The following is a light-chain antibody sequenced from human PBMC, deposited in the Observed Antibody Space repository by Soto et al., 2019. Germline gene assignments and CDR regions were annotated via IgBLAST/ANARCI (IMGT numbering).Light chain of an antibody. V-gene: IGKV3-20*01. CDR2: ATS. J-gene: IGKJ2*03. CDR3: QQYGNSPRYS. Sequence: EIVLTQSPGTLSLSPGERVTLSCRASQSVSSIYLAWYQQKPSQAPRLLIYATSTRATGIPDRFSGSGSGTDFTLTISRLEPEDVAVYYCQQYGNSPRYSFGQGTRLEIK. CDR1: QSVSSIY.